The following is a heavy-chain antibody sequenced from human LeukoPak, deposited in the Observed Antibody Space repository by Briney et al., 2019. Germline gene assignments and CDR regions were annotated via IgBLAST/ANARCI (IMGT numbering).Heavy chain of an antibody. V-gene: IGHV1-2*02. J-gene: IGHJ5*02. CDR3: ARGSKGSSAESWFDP. CDR2: INPNSGGT. CDR1: GYTFTGYY. Sequence: ASVKVSCKASGYTFTGYYMHWVRQAPGQGLEWRGWINPNSGGTNYAQKFQGRVTMTRDTSISTAYMELSRLRSDDTAVYYCARGSKGSSAESWFDPWGQGTLVTVSS. D-gene: IGHD6-6*01.